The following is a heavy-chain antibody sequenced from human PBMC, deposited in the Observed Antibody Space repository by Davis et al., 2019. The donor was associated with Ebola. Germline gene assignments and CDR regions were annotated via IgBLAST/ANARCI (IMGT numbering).Heavy chain of an antibody. CDR2: IIPILGIA. CDR3: AREGGIAVADFDY. J-gene: IGHJ4*02. D-gene: IGHD6-19*01. V-gene: IGHV1-69*04. CDR1: GYIFTKYA. Sequence: SVKVSCKASGYIFTKYALNWVRQAPGQGLEWMGRIIPILGIANYAQKFQGRVTITADKSTSTAYMELSSLRSEDTAVYYCAREGGIAVADFDYWGQGTLVTVSS.